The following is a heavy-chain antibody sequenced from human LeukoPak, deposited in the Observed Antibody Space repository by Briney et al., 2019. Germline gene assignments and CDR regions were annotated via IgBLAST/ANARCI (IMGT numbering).Heavy chain of an antibody. V-gene: IGHV4-31*03. Sequence: KTSETLSLTCTVSSGSISSGGYYWSWIRQHPGKGLEWIGYIYYSGSTYYNPSLKSRVTISVDTSKNQFSLKLSSVTAADTAVYYCAVVHNWNYEVGYWGQGTLVTVSS. CDR1: SGSISSGGYY. D-gene: IGHD1-7*01. CDR2: IYYSGST. CDR3: AVVHNWNYEVGY. J-gene: IGHJ4*02.